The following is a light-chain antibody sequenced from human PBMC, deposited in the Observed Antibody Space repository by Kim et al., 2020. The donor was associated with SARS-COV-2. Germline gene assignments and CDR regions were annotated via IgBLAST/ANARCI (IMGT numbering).Light chain of an antibody. Sequence: TIACTFSSSNTRANYYVPWYHQLPGTAPRLLIYVNNNRPSGFPDRFSGSKSGTSASLSITGLPAGDEADYYCQSYDSSLSGWVFGGGTQLTVL. V-gene: IGLV1-40*01. CDR2: VNN. J-gene: IGLJ3*02. CDR3: QSYDSSLSGWV. CDR1: SSNTRANYY.